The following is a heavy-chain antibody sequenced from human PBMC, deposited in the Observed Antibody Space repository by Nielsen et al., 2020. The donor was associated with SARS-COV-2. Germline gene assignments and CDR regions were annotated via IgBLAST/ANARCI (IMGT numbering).Heavy chain of an antibody. Sequence: GESLKISCIASGSTFDDYAMHWVRQAPGKGLEWVSLISGDGDNTYYADSVKDRFTISRDNSKNSLYLQMNSLRTEDTALYYCAKDTAIYYYYYGMDVWGQGTTVTVSS. CDR1: GSTFDDYA. D-gene: IGHD2/OR15-2a*01. V-gene: IGHV3-43*02. CDR3: AKDTAIYYYYYGMDV. J-gene: IGHJ6*02. CDR2: ISGDGDNT.